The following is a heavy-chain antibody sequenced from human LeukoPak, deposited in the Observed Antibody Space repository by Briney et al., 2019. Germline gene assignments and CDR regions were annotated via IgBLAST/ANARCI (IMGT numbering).Heavy chain of an antibody. CDR3: ARLPAATDI. J-gene: IGHJ3*02. V-gene: IGHV4-39*01. CDR1: GGSISSSTYY. Sequence: PSETLSLTXTVSGGSISSSTYYWGWIRQPPGKGLEWIASMYYSGSSYYNPSLKSRVTISVDTSKNQFSLKVSSVTAADTAVYYCARLPAATDIWGQGTMVTVSS. CDR2: MYYSGSS.